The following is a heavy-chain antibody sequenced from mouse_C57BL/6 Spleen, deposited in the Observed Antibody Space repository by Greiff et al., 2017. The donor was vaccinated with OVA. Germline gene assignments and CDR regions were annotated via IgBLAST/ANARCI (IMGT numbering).Heavy chain of an antibody. Sequence: QVQLKQPGAELVKPGASVKLSCKASGYTFTSYWMHWVKQRPGQGLEWIGMIHPNSGSTNYNEKFKSKATLTVDKSSSTAYMQLSSLTSEDSAVYYCARGDWDVKVWYFDVWGTGTTVTVSS. J-gene: IGHJ1*03. CDR3: ARGDWDVKVWYFDV. V-gene: IGHV1-64*01. CDR1: GYTFTSYW. CDR2: IHPNSGST. D-gene: IGHD4-1*01.